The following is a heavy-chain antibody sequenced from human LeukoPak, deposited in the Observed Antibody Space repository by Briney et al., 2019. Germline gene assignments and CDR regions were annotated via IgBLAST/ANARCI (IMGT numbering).Heavy chain of an antibody. CDR3: ARVTTVTYTFDY. CDR2: IYTSGST. V-gene: IGHV4-61*02. Sequence: SQTLSLTCTVSGGSIGSGSYYWSWIRQPAGKGLEWIGRIYTSGSTNYNPSLKGRVTISVDTSKNQFSLKLSSVTAADTAVYYCARVTTVTYTFDYWGQGTLVTVSS. CDR1: GGSIGSGSYY. D-gene: IGHD4-17*01. J-gene: IGHJ4*02.